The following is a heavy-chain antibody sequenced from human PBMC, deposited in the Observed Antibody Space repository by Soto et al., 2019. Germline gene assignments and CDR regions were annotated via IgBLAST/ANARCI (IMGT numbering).Heavy chain of an antibody. J-gene: IGHJ4*02. V-gene: IGHV3-23*01. CDR1: GFTFNSYA. Sequence: SGGSLRLSCVASGFTFNSYAMSWVRQAPGKGLEWVSAIGGSGGSTYYADSVRGRFTISRDNSKNMVYLQMNSLRAEDTAVYYCARVMRDSYFDYWGQRTLVTVSS. CDR2: IGGSGGST. CDR3: ARVMRDSYFDY. D-gene: IGHD2-8*01.